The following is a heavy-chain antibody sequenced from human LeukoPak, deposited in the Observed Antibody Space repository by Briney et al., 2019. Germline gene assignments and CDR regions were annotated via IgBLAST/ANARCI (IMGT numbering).Heavy chain of an antibody. Sequence: SETLSLTCTVSAGSINPYYWSWIRQSAEKGLQWIGRIYASGTTKYNPSLQSRVAMSVDMSKNQFSLNLASVTAADTAVYFCARDQGYTYGQTHYFDSWGQGILVTVSS. D-gene: IGHD5-18*01. V-gene: IGHV4-4*07. CDR2: IYASGTT. CDR3: ARDQGYTYGQTHYFDS. J-gene: IGHJ4*02. CDR1: AGSINPYY.